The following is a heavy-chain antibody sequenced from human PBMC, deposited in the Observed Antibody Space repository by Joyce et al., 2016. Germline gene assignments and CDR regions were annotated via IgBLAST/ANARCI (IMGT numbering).Heavy chain of an antibody. CDR1: GFTFSSYA. D-gene: IGHD3-3*01. J-gene: IGHJ4*02. Sequence: EVQLLESGGGLVQPGGSLRLSCVGTGFTFSSYAMSWVRQAPGKGLECVSDISGSGGNRYYADSVKGRFTVSRDNSKNTLYLQMNSLRAEDTGIFYCAKRLKSTMAPLDYWGQGTLVTVSS. V-gene: IGHV3-23*01. CDR3: AKRLKSTMAPLDY. CDR2: ISGSGGNR.